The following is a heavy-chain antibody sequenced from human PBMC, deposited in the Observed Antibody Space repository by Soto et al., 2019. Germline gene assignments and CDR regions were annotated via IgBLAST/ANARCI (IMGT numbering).Heavy chain of an antibody. Sequence: ASVKVSCKASGYTFTSYGISWVRQAPGQGLEWMGWISAYSGNTNYAQRVEGRVTMTTDTATSTAYMEISGLTFEDTAFYYCAVSLYGVVLHYYYRMDVWGPGTSVTVSS. V-gene: IGHV1-18*01. J-gene: IGHJ6*02. CDR3: AVSLYGVVLHYYYRMDV. CDR1: GYTFTSYG. CDR2: ISAYSGNT. D-gene: IGHD3-3*01.